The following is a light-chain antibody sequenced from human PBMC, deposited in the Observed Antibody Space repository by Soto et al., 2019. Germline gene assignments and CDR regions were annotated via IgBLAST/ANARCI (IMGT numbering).Light chain of an antibody. CDR2: EGS. CDR1: SSDVGAYNL. CDR3: TSPTPGSLYV. J-gene: IGLJ1*01. V-gene: IGLV2-14*02. Sequence: QSALTQPASVSGSPEQSITISCTGTSSDVGAYNLVSWYQQHPGKAPRLIIYEGSKRPSGISHRFSGSKSDNTASLTISGLQAEDEADYFCTSPTPGSLYVFGTGTKLTVL.